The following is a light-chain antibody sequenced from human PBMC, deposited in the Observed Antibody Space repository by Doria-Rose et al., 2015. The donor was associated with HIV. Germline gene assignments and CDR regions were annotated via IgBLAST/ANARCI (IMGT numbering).Light chain of an antibody. Sequence: EIVLHQSQPPLPWPPGERAPLSSGASQSASTTLAWYQQKPGQAPRLLIYDASNRATGIPARFSGSGSRTDLTLTISSLEPEDFAVYFCQQRSNWPPIFTFGPGTKVDI. CDR3: QQRSNWPPIFT. CDR2: DAS. CDR1: QSASTT. V-gene: IGKV3-11*01. J-gene: IGKJ3*01.